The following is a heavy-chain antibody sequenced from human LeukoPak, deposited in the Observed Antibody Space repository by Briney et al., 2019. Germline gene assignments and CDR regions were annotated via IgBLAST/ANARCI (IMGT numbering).Heavy chain of an antibody. CDR3: AIPQEAGFEYYYYYMDV. CDR1: GGTFSSYA. CDR2: IIPIFCTS. J-gene: IGHJ6*03. D-gene: IGHD3-10*01. V-gene: IGHV1-69*05. Sequence: SVKVSCKXSGGTFSSYAISWVRQAPGQGLERMGGIIPIFCTSNYSQKFQGRVTITTHESTSTAYMELSSLRSEDTAVYYCAIPQEAGFEYYYYYMDVWGKGTTVTVSS.